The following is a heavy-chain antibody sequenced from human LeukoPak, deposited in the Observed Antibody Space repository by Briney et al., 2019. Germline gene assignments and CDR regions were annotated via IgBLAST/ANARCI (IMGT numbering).Heavy chain of an antibody. J-gene: IGHJ6*03. CDR1: GGSFSGYY. CDR2: INHSGST. Sequence: PSETLSLTCAVYGGSFSGYYWSWIRQPPGKGLEWIGEINHSGSTNYNPSLKSRVTISVDTSKNQFSLKLSSVTAADTAVYYCASEASPFRIAAANYMDVWGKGTTVTVSS. V-gene: IGHV4-34*01. CDR3: ASEASPFRIAAANYMDV. D-gene: IGHD6-13*01.